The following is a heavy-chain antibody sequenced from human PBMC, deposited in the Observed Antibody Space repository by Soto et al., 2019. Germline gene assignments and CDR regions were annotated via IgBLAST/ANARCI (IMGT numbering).Heavy chain of an antibody. J-gene: IGHJ4*02. Sequence: QVQLQESGPGLVKPSETLSLTCTVSGGSVSSGSYYWSWIRQPPGKGLEWIGYIYYSGSTYYNPSLKSRVTISVDTSKNQFSLKLSSVTAADTAVYYCARDGADSSGSQGADYWGQGTLVTVSS. CDR1: GGSVSSGSYY. CDR2: IYYSGST. D-gene: IGHD3-22*01. V-gene: IGHV4-61*01. CDR3: ARDGADSSGSQGADY.